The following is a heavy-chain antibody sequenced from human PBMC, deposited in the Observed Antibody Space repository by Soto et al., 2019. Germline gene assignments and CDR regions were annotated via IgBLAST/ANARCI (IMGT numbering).Heavy chain of an antibody. Sequence: QVQLVQSGAEVKKPGSSVKVSCKASGGTFSSYAISWVRQAPGQGLEWMGGIIPIFGTANYAQKFQGRVTITADESTSTAYIELSSLRSEDKAVYYCARDLGSRDYSNYGEGAKPDYWGQGTLVTVSS. CDR3: ARDLGSRDYSNYGEGAKPDY. CDR1: GGTFSSYA. CDR2: IIPIFGTA. J-gene: IGHJ4*02. D-gene: IGHD4-4*01. V-gene: IGHV1-69*01.